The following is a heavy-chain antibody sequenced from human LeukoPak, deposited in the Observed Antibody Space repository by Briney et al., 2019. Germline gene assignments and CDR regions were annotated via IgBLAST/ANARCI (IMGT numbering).Heavy chain of an antibody. CDR2: IRYDGSNK. D-gene: IGHD2-2*01. CDR3: ASGTTDIVVVPATLRNYYFDY. J-gene: IGHJ4*02. Sequence: GGSLRLSCAASGFTFSSYGMHWVRQAPGKGLEWVAFIRYDGSNKYYADSVKGRFTISRDNSKNTLYLQMNSLRVEDTAVYYCASGTTDIVVVPATLRNYYFDYWGQGTLVTVSS. CDR1: GFTFSSYG. V-gene: IGHV3-30*02.